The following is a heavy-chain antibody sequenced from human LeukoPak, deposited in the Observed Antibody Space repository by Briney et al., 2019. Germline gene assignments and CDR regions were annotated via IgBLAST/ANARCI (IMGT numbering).Heavy chain of an antibody. CDR1: GYTFTDYY. CDR3: ARDLIVATPFDY. Sequence: GASVKVSCKASGYTFTDYYMHWVRQAPGQGLERLGWINPNSGGTNYAQKFQGRVTMTRDTSISTAYMELSRLRSDDTAVYYCARDLIVATPFDYWGQGTLVTVSS. J-gene: IGHJ4*02. D-gene: IGHD5-12*01. CDR2: INPNSGGT. V-gene: IGHV1-2*02.